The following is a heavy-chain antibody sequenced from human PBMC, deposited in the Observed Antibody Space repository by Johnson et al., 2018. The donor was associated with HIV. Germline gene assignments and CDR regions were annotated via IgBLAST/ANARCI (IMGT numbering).Heavy chain of an antibody. CDR3: AKVCYSGSYLDASDI. V-gene: IGHV3-35*01. CDR1: GFPFSNSD. D-gene: IGHD1-26*01. Sequence: DVQLVESGGGLVQPGGSLRLSCAASGFPFSNSDMNWVHQAPGQGLEWVSGVSWNGSRTHYADSVKGRFTISRDKSKNKLYLQMNSLRPEDTALYYCAKVCYSGSYLDASDIWGQGTMVTVSS. J-gene: IGHJ3*02. CDR2: VSWNGSRT.